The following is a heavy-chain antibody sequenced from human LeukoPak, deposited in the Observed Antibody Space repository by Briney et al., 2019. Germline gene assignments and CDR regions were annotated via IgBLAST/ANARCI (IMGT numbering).Heavy chain of an antibody. CDR2: IYYSGST. D-gene: IGHD4/OR15-4a*01. Sequence: PSETLSLTCTVSGGSISSSSYYWGWIRQPPGKGLEWIGSIYYSGSTYYNPSLKSRVTISVDTSKNQFSLKLSSVTAADTAVYYCARRKGAYSYYYYYMDVWAKGPRSPSP. V-gene: IGHV4-39*01. CDR1: GGSISSSSYY. CDR3: ARRKGAYSYYYYYMDV. J-gene: IGHJ6*03.